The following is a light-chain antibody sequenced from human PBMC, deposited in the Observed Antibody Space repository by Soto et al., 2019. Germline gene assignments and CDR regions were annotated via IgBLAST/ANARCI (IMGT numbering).Light chain of an antibody. V-gene: IGKV1-27*01. J-gene: IGKJ4*01. CDR1: QGISNY. Sequence: DIQMTQSPSSLSASVGDRVTITCRASQGISNYLAWYQQKPGKVPKLLIYAASTLQSGVPSRFSGSGSGTDFNLTISSLQPEDVATYYCQKYNSAHPVTFGGGTKVEIK. CDR2: AAS. CDR3: QKYNSAHPVT.